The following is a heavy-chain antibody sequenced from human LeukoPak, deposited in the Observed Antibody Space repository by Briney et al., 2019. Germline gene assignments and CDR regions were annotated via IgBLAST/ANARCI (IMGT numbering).Heavy chain of an antibody. Sequence: PGGSLRLPCAASGFTFSTYRMSWVRQAPGKGLEWLSYISSGSNTIFYADSVKGRFTISRDNAKSSLFLQVNSLRDEDTAVYYCARGSYYAPYYFDYWGQGTLVTVSS. CDR3: ARGSYYAPYYFDY. J-gene: IGHJ4*02. D-gene: IGHD1-26*01. CDR1: GFTFSTYR. V-gene: IGHV3-48*02. CDR2: ISSGSNTI.